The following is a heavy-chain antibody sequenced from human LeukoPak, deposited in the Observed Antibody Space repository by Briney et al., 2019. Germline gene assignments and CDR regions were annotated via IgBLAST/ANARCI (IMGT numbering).Heavy chain of an antibody. CDR1: GGSISSGGYS. D-gene: IGHD4-17*01. Sequence: SETLSLTCAVSGGSISSGGYSWSWIRQLPGKGLEWIGYIYHSGSTYYNPSLKSRVTISVDRSKNQFSLKLSSVTAADTAVYYCARVPGDSDAFDIWGQGTMVTVSS. CDR2: IYHSGST. V-gene: IGHV4-30-2*01. CDR3: ARVPGDSDAFDI. J-gene: IGHJ3*02.